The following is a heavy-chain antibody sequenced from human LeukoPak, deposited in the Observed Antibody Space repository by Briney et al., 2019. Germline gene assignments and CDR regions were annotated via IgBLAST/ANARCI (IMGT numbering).Heavy chain of an antibody. CDR1: GGSFSGYY. CDR3: ARDGYSGSDAL. Sequence: SETLSLTCAVYGGSFSGYYWSWIRQPPGKGLEWIGEINHSGSTNYNPSLKSRVTISVDTSQNQFYLKLSSVTAAGTAVYYCARDGYSGSDALWGQGTLVTVSS. V-gene: IGHV4-34*01. CDR2: INHSGST. D-gene: IGHD5-12*01. J-gene: IGHJ4*02.